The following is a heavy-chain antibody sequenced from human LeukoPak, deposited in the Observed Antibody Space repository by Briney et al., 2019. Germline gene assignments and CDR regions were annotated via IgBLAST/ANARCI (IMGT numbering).Heavy chain of an antibody. Sequence: GGSLRLSCAASGFTFSSYTMNWVRQAPGKGLEWVSSITSSSSYIYYADSVKGRFTISRDNAKNSLYLQMNSPRAEDTAVYYCAKQSPYSSSSKSWYFDLWGRGTLVTVSS. CDR1: GFTFSSYT. CDR2: ITSSSSYI. D-gene: IGHD6-13*01. CDR3: AKQSPYSSSSKSWYFDL. J-gene: IGHJ2*01. V-gene: IGHV3-21*04.